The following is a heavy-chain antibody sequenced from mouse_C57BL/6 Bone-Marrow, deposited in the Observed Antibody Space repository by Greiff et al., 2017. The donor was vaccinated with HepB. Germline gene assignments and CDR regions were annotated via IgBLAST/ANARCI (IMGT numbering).Heavy chain of an antibody. J-gene: IGHJ1*03. V-gene: IGHV5-4*01. CDR1: GFTFSSYA. Sequence: VQLKESGGGLVKPGGSLKLSCAASGFTFSSYAMSWVRQTPEKRLEWVATISDGGSYTYYPDNVKGRFTISRDNAKNNLYLQMSHLKSEDTAMYYCAREGITTVVAYFDVWGTGTTVTVSS. D-gene: IGHD1-1*01. CDR3: AREGITTVVAYFDV. CDR2: ISDGGSYT.